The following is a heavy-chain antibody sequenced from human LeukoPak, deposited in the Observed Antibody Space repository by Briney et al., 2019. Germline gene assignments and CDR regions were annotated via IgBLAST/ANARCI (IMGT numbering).Heavy chain of an antibody. CDR1: GYTFTIYY. Sequence: ASVKVSCKASGYTFTIYYIHWVRQAPGQGLEWMGLINPSDGSTYYAQKFQGRVTMTRDTSTSTVYMEMRSLRYEDTAVYYCARDSFGELQIDYWGQGTLVTVSS. V-gene: IGHV1-46*01. J-gene: IGHJ4*02. D-gene: IGHD3-10*01. CDR2: INPSDGST. CDR3: ARDSFGELQIDY.